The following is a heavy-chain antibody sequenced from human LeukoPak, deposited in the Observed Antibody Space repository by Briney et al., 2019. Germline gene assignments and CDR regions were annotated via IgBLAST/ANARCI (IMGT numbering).Heavy chain of an antibody. V-gene: IGHV3-21*01. J-gene: IGHJ6*02. D-gene: IGHD2-15*01. Sequence: GGSLRLSCAASGFTFSSYSMNWVRQAPGKGLEGVSSISSSSSYIYYADSVKGRFTISRDNAKNSLYLQMNSLRAEDTAVYYCARGSRLDYYYYGMDVWGQGTTVTVSS. CDR3: ARGSRLDYYYYGMDV. CDR1: GFTFSSYS. CDR2: ISSSSSYI.